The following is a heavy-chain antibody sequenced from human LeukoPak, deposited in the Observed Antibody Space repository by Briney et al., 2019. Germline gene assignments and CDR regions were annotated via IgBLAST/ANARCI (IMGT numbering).Heavy chain of an antibody. CDR3: ARLPRYDFWS. V-gene: IGHV4-39*01. D-gene: IGHD3-3*01. Sequence: SETLSLTCTISGGSTSRGSYYWGWIRQPPGKGLEWIGSIYSSGSSYINPSLQSRVTISVDASTNQFSLRLRSVTAADTAVYYCARLPRYDFWSWGQGTLVTVSS. CDR1: GGSTSRGSYY. J-gene: IGHJ4*02. CDR2: IYSSGSS.